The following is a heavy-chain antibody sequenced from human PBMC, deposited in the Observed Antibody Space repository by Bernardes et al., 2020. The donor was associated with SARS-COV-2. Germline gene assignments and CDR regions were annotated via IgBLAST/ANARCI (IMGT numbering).Heavy chain of an antibody. CDR1: GFTFNTHR. CDR2: INQDGSHA. J-gene: IGHJ4*02. V-gene: IGHV3-7*04. CDR3: AWGGGY. Sequence: WGSLRLSCAASGFTFNTHRISWVRQAPGKGLECVASINQDGSHADYVDSVKGRFSISRDNAKNSLYLQMNGLRVEHTALYYCAWGGGYWGQGALVTVSS. D-gene: IGHD2-15*01.